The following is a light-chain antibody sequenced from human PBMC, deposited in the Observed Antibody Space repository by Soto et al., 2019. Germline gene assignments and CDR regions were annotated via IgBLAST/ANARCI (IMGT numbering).Light chain of an antibody. CDR2: GTS. CDR3: QQYGSSWWT. V-gene: IGKV3-20*01. J-gene: IGKJ1*01. CDR1: QSASTSY. Sequence: EIVLPQSPGTLSLSPGERATLSCRASQSASTSYLAWYQQKPGQAPRLLIYGTSSRATAIADRFSGSGSGTDFTDTISRLEPEVFAVYYCQQYGSSWWTCGRGTKLEIK.